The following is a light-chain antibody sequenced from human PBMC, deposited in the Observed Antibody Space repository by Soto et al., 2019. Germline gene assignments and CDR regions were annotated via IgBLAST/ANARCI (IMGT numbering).Light chain of an antibody. J-gene: IGLJ2*01. Sequence: QAVVTQPPSASGTPGQRVTISCSGSSSNIGSYTVNWFQQLPGTAPKLLIYSNDQRPSGVPDRFSGSKSGTSASLAISGLQSEDESDYYCAAWDDSLNGRVVFGGGTKVTVL. CDR1: SSNIGSYT. CDR2: SND. CDR3: AAWDDSLNGRVV. V-gene: IGLV1-44*01.